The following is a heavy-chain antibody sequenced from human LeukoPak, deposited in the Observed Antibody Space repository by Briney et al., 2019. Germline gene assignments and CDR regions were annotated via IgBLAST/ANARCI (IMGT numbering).Heavy chain of an antibody. CDR1: GGPISSSPYY. Sequence: PSETLSLTCTVSGGPISSSPYYWGWIRQPPGKGLEWIGSISYSGSTFYHPPLKSRLTISGDTSKNQFSLKLSSLTAADTAVFYCARLSPYLGSGSSAFPDDFWGQGTLVTVSS. CDR3: ARLSPYLGSGSSAFPDDF. CDR2: ISYSGST. D-gene: IGHD3-10*01. V-gene: IGHV4-39*01. J-gene: IGHJ4*02.